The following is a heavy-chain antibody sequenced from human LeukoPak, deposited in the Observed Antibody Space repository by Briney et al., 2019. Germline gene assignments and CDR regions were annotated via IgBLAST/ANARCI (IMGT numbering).Heavy chain of an antibody. D-gene: IGHD3-22*01. V-gene: IGHV1-3*01. J-gene: IGHJ4*02. Sequence: GASVTASCKASGYTFTSYAMHWVRQAPGQRLEWMGWINAGNGNTKYSQKFQGRVTITRDTSASTAYMELSSLRSEDTAVYYCASAWTYYYDRSGYYFDYWGQGTLVTVSS. CDR3: ASAWTYYYDRSGYYFDY. CDR2: INAGNGNT. CDR1: GYTFTSYA.